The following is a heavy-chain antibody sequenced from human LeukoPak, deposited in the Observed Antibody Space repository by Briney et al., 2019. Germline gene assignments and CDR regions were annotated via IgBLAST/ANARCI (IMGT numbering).Heavy chain of an antibody. Sequence: GGSLRLSCAASGFTFTNFAMKWVRQAPGKGLEWVADISGGGEHTFYADSVKGLFTISRDNSKDTLHLQMSILRPEDTALYYCASGPYSSSYFASWGQGTMVTVSS. CDR1: GFTFTNFA. J-gene: IGHJ4*02. CDR2: ISGGGEHT. V-gene: IGHV3-23*01. CDR3: ASGPYSSSYFAS. D-gene: IGHD6-13*01.